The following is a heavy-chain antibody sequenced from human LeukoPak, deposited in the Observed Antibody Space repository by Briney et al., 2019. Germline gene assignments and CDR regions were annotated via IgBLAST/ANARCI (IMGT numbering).Heavy chain of an antibody. D-gene: IGHD2-2*01. CDR2: IIPIFGTA. V-gene: IGHV1-69*13. J-gene: IGHJ4*02. CDR3: ARNRLLDCSSTSCPLDY. Sequence: ASVKVSCKASGGTFSSYAISWVRQAPGQGLERMGGIIPIFGTANYAQKFQGRVTITADESTSTAYMELSSLRSEDTAVYYCARNRLLDCSSTSCPLDYWGQGTLVTVSS. CDR1: GGTFSSYA.